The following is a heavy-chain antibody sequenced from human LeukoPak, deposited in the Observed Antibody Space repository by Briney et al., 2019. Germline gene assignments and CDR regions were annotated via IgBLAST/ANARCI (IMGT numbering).Heavy chain of an antibody. Sequence: PGRSLRLSCAASGFTFDVYTMHWVSHAPPRGLGCVSLISWDGGSTYYAESVKGRFTISRDNSKNTLYLQMNSLRTEDTALYYCAKALTGDRSGMDVWGKGTTVTVSS. CDR3: AKALTGDRSGMDV. CDR2: ISWDGGST. CDR1: GFTFDVYT. V-gene: IGHV3-43*01. D-gene: IGHD6-19*01. J-gene: IGHJ6*03.